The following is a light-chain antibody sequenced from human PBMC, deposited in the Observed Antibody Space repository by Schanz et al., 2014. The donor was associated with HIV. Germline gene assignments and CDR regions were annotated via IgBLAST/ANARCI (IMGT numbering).Light chain of an antibody. Sequence: QSALTQPASVSGSPGQSITISCTGTRNDVGTYNLVSWYQQHPGKAPQLMIYEVTKRPSGVSDRFSGSKSDNTASLTISGLHADDEADYYCCSYAEGGTYVFGTGTKLTVL. CDR1: RNDVGTYNL. CDR3: CSYAEGGTYV. CDR2: EVT. V-gene: IGLV2-23*02. J-gene: IGLJ1*01.